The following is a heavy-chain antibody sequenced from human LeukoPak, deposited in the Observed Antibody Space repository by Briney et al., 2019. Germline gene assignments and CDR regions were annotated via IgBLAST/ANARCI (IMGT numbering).Heavy chain of an antibody. V-gene: IGHV4-31*03. J-gene: IGHJ4*02. CDR1: GASINSVGYY. CDR2: ISYTGDT. Sequence: KPSETLSLTCTVSGASINSVGYYWSWIRQLPGKGLEWIGFISYTGDTYYNPSLKSRVVISRDTSKNQFSLSLSSVTAADTAIFYCARGDYWGQGTLVTVSS. CDR3: ARGDY.